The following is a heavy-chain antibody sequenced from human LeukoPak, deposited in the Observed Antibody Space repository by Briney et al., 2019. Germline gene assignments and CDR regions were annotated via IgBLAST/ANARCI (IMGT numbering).Heavy chain of an antibody. Sequence: SETLSLTCTVSAYSISSGYYWGWIRQPPGKGLEWIGSLSHSGSTYYNPSLKSRVTISVDTSKNQFSLKLSSVTAADTAVYYCARLGSGSDGYWGQGTLVTVSS. V-gene: IGHV4-38-2*02. J-gene: IGHJ4*02. D-gene: IGHD1-26*01. CDR2: LSHSGST. CDR3: ARLGSGSDGY. CDR1: AYSISSGYY.